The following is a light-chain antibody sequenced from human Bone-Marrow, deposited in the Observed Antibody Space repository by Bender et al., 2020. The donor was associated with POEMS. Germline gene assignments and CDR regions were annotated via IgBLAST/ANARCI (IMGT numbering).Light chain of an antibody. J-gene: IGLJ3*02. CDR2: SSH. CDR3: CSYAGSSTWV. V-gene: IGLV1-44*01. CDR1: SSNIGAHA. Sequence: QSALTQPASVSGSPGQSITISCTGGSSNIGAHAVNWYQHLPGTAPKLLIYSSHRRPSEVPDRFSGSRSGTSASLAISGLQSEDEADYYCCSYAGSSTWVFGGGTKLTVL.